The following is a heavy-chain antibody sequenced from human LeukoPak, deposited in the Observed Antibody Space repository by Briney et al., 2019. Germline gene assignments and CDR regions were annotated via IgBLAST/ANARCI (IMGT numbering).Heavy chain of an antibody. Sequence: GGSLRLSCAASGFTFSSYEMNWVHQAPGKGLEWVSSISPSTSYTYYADSVKGRFTVSRDNAKNSLYLQMNSLRAEDTAVYYCARGCGGNCYLNDYWGQRTLVTVSS. CDR2: ISPSTSYT. CDR3: ARGCGGNCYLNDY. D-gene: IGHD2-15*01. V-gene: IGHV3-21*01. J-gene: IGHJ4*01. CDR1: GFTFSSYE.